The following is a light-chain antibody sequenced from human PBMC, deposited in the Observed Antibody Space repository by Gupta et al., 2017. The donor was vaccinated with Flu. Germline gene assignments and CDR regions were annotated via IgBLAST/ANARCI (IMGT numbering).Light chain of an antibody. J-gene: IGKJ2*01. Sequence: PSTLSASVGDRVTITSRASQSISIWSACHQQNAGKGPNLLIYKASRADSGLPSRFSGSGSAAYITLTISILPPDDSANYYSQQENSYSYTFGQGTKLEIK. V-gene: IGKV1-5*03. CDR2: KAS. CDR3: QQENSYSYT. CDR1: QSISIW.